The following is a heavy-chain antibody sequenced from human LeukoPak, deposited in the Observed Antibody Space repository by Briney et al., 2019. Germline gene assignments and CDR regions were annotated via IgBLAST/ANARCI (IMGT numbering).Heavy chain of an antibody. Sequence: SETLSLTCTVSGGSISSSSYYWGWIRQPPGKGLEWIGSIYYSGSTYYNPSLKSRVTISLDTSKNQFSLNVSSVTAADTSVYYCARRRRIYGDYFVRAFDIWGQGTMVTVSS. V-gene: IGHV4-39*07. CDR1: GGSISSSSYY. J-gene: IGHJ3*02. D-gene: IGHD4-17*01. CDR3: ARRRRIYGDYFVRAFDI. CDR2: IYYSGST.